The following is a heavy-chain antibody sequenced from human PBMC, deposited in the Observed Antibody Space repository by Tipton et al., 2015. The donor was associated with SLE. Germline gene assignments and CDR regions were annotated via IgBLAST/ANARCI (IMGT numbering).Heavy chain of an antibody. V-gene: IGHV3-48*03. CDR3: SSLGRRGVSY. CDR1: GFTFSSYE. Sequence: SLRLSCAASGFTFSSYEMNWVRQAPGKGLEWVSYISSSGSTIYYADSVKGRFTISRDNAKNSLYLQMNSLRAEDTAVYYCSSLGRRGVSYCGLGTMVPVSS. CDR2: ISSSGSTI. J-gene: IGHJ4*02. D-gene: IGHD2-15*01.